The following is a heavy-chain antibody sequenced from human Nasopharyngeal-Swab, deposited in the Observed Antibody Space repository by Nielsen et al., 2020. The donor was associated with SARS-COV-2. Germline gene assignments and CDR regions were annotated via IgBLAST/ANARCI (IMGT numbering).Heavy chain of an antibody. CDR2: IYYSGST. J-gene: IGHJ3*02. V-gene: IGHV4-59*13. CDR1: GGSISTYY. CDR3: ARRERLWLGDYGAFDI. D-gene: IGHD3-10*01. Sequence: SETLSLTCAVSGGSISTYYWSWIRQPPGKGLEWIGYIYYSGSTNYNPSLKSRVTISVDTSKNHFSLKLSSVTAADTAVYYCARRERLWLGDYGAFDIWGQGTMVTVSS.